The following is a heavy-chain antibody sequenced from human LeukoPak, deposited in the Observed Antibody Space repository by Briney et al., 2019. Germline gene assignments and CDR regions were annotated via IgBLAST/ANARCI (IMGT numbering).Heavy chain of an antibody. J-gene: IGHJ4*02. CDR1: GGSFSGYY. CDR3: RCIQLWPFDY. CDR2: INHSEST. Sequence: SETLSLTCAVYGGSFSGYYWSWIRQPPGKGLEWIGEINHSESTNYNPSLKSRVTISVDTSKNQFSLKLSSVTAADTAVYYCRCIQLWPFDYWGQGTLVTVSS. D-gene: IGHD5-18*01. V-gene: IGHV4-34*01.